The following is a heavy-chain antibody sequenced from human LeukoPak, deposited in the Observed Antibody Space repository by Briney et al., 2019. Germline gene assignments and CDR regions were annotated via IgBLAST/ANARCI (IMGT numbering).Heavy chain of an antibody. J-gene: IGHJ4*02. CDR2: IAGGSSNI. Sequence: GGSLRLSCAASGFTFSSYTMNWVRQAPGKGLEWVSSIAGGSSNIYYADSVKGRFTISRDNAKNSLYLQMNSLRAEDTAVYYCARDHFDIPTGYYFIDNWGQGTLVTVSS. D-gene: IGHD3-9*01. V-gene: IGHV3-21*01. CDR1: GFTFSSYT. CDR3: ARDHFDIPTGYYFIDN.